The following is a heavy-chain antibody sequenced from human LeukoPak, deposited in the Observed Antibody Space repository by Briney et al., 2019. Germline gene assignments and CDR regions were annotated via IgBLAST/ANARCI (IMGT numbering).Heavy chain of an antibody. CDR2: IYTSGST. CDR1: GGSISSYY. J-gene: IGHJ6*03. Sequence: SETLSLTCTVSGGSISSYYWSWIRQPAGKGLEWIGRIYTSGSTNYNPSLKSRVTMSVDTSKNQFSLKLSSVTAADTAVYYCARFPSMGRYCSSTSCGRDYYYYYMDVWSKGTTVTVSS. CDR3: ARFPSMGRYCSSTSCGRDYYYYYMDV. D-gene: IGHD2-2*01. V-gene: IGHV4-4*07.